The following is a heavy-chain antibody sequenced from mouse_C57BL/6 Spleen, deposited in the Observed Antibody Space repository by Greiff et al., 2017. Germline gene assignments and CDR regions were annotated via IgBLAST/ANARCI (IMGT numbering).Heavy chain of an antibody. D-gene: IGHD1-1*01. J-gene: IGHJ3*01. CDR3: ASHYYVSSYWFAY. CDR2: ISDGCSYT. V-gene: IGHV5-4*01. CDR1: GFTFSSYA. Sequence: EVQLVESGGGLVKPGGSLKLSCAASGFTFSSYAMSWVRQTPEKRLEWVATISDGCSYTYYPDNVKGRFTISRDNAKNNLYLQMSHLKSEDTAMYYCASHYYVSSYWFAYWGQGTLVTVSA.